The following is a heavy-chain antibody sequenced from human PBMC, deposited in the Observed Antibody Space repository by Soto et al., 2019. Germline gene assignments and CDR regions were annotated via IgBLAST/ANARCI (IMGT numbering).Heavy chain of an antibody. CDR3: AREANPYGGNGGTFEY. CDR2: ISRRGSTI. CDR1: GFTFSDYY. D-gene: IGHD4-17*01. J-gene: IGHJ4*02. Sequence: GGSRRLSCAASGFTFSDYYMTWIRQAPGKGLECVSYISRRGSTIYYADSVKGRFTISRDNAKNSLYLQMNSLRAEDTAVYYCAREANPYGGNGGTFEYCRQGTLVAVSS. V-gene: IGHV3-11*01.